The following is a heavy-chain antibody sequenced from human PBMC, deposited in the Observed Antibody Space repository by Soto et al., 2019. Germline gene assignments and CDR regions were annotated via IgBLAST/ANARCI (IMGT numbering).Heavy chain of an antibody. CDR1: GYSFAGYW. CDR2: IDPSDSQT. Sequence: GESLKISCKGSGYSFAGYWITWVRQKPGKGLEWMGRIDPSDSQTYYSPSFRGHVTISATKSITTVFLQWSSLRASDTAMYYCARYKAVAGPAYYYYGMDVWGQGTTVTVSS. CDR3: ARYKAVAGPAYYYYGMDV. V-gene: IGHV5-10-1*01. D-gene: IGHD6-19*01. J-gene: IGHJ6*02.